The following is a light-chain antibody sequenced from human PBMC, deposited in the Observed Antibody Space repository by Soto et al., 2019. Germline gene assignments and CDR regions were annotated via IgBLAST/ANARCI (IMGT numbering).Light chain of an antibody. Sequence: DVVMTQSPLSLPVTLGQPASISCRSSQSLVYSDGHTYLNWFQQRPGQSPRRLIYKVSNRGSGVPDRFSGSGSGADFTLKISRGEAEDVGVYYGLQGTLGPRGMFGQGTKVEIK. J-gene: IGKJ1*01. CDR2: KVS. CDR1: QSLVYSDGHTY. V-gene: IGKV2-30*01. CDR3: LQGTLGPRGM.